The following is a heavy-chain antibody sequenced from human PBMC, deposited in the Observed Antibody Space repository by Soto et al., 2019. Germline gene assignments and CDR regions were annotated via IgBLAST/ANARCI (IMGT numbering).Heavy chain of an antibody. Sequence: PSETLSLTCTVSGGSISSYYWSWIRQPPGKGLEWIGYIYYSGSTNYNPSLKSRVTISVDTSKNQFSLKLSSVTAADTAVYYCARLDFWSGYYYDYYYGMDVWGQGTTVTVSS. J-gene: IGHJ6*02. D-gene: IGHD3-3*01. CDR1: GGSISSYY. CDR2: IYYSGST. V-gene: IGHV4-59*01. CDR3: ARLDFWSGYYYDYYYGMDV.